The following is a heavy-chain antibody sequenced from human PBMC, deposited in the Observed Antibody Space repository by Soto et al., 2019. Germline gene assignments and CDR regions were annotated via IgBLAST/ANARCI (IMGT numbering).Heavy chain of an antibody. CDR3: ARGISLTVVPKTAAPDKYYFDS. J-gene: IGHJ5*01. CDR1: GGSFSGQY. D-gene: IGHD3-22*01. CDR2: INHSGST. Sequence: XATLSLTCAVYGGSFSGQYWTWIRQPPGKGLEWIGEINHSGSTNYNPPLKSRVTISVDTSKNQFSLKLSSVTAADTAVYYCARGISLTVVPKTAAPDKYYFDSCSQGTLVTVSS. V-gene: IGHV4-34*01.